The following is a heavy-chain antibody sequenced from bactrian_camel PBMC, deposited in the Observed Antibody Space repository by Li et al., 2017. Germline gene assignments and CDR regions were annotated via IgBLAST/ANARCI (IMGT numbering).Heavy chain of an antibody. D-gene: IGHD7*01. Sequence: VQLEESGGGLVQPGGSLGLSCAASGFTFRTYTMTWVRQVPGKGLEWVSAISGGGSATYCVDSVRGRFTGSRDNAKNMVYLQMNSLKSEDTALYYCAKGDNWAGYEYNYWGRGTQVTVS. CDR1: GFTFRTYT. CDR3: AKGDNWAGYEYNY. J-gene: IGHJ4*01. CDR2: ISGGGSAT. V-gene: IGHV3S40*01.